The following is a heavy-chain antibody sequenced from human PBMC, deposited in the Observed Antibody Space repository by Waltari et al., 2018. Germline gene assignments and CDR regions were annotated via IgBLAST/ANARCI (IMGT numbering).Heavy chain of an antibody. CDR2: INVEGGYI. V-gene: IGHV3-74*01. CDR1: GFRFGDYW. D-gene: IGHD5-18*01. Sequence: EVHLAESGGGVVQTGGYVRLSCAGSGFRFGDYWMDWVRQAPGKGLEWVSRINVEGGYISYGDSVKGRFTISRDNAKNTVFLQLNSLRAEDTAVYYCARKAGSGYPYGPFYYDNWGQGTLVTVSS. J-gene: IGHJ4*02. CDR3: ARKAGSGYPYGPFYYDN.